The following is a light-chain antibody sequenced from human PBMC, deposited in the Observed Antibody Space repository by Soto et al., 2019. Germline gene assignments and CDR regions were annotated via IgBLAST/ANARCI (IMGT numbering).Light chain of an antibody. J-gene: IGKJ3*01. CDR3: QQRSNWPPWA. CDR1: QSVSSY. V-gene: IGKV3-11*01. Sequence: EIVLTQSPATLSLSPGERATLSCRASQSVSSYLAWYQQKPGQAPRLLIYDASNRATGIPARFSGSGSGTDFTLTIGSLEPEDFAVYYCQQRSNWPPWAFGPGTKVDIK. CDR2: DAS.